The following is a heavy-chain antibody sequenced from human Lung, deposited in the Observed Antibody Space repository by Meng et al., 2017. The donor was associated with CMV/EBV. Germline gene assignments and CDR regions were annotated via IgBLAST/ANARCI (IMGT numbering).Heavy chain of an antibody. V-gene: IGHV1-2*02. D-gene: IGHD2-2*01. Sequence: ASXXVSCKASGYAFTDYYIHWVRQAPGQGLEWMGWINPGIGGTNFAQKFEGRVTVTRDTSISTAYMELSRLRSDDTAIYYCARAYSSSHRCRGYYYGMDVWGQGTXVTVSS. CDR2: INPGIGGT. J-gene: IGHJ6*02. CDR3: ARAYSSSHRCRGYYYGMDV. CDR1: GYAFTDYY.